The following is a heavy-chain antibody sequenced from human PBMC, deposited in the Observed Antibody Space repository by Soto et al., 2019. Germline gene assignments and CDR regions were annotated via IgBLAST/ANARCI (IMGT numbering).Heavy chain of an antibody. V-gene: IGHV1-69*01. Sequence: QVQLVQSGAEVKKPGSSVKVSCKASGGPFSSYAISWVRQAPGQGREWMGGGIPICVTANYAQKFQGRVTSTADESTSTAYMALSSLRSEDTAVYYGARDKVGYYARTGYFRVRVPPYYCYGMDVWGQGPTVTGSS. CDR2: GIPICVTA. J-gene: IGHJ6*02. CDR1: GGPFSSYA. CDR3: ARDKVGYYARTGYFRVRVPPYYCYGMDV. D-gene: IGHD3-22*01.